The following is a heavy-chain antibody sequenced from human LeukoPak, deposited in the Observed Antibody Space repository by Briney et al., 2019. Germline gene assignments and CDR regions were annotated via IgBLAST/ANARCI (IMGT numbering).Heavy chain of an antibody. Sequence: SETLSLTCNVSHGSMVDHYWSWIRQSPGKGLEWLGYISCGCTKYNPSLKSGVTMSVDTSKNQFSLKLSSVTAADTAVYYCARDRGYSYGYNWFDPWGQGTLVAVSS. V-gene: IGHV4-59*11. CDR1: HGSMVDHY. CDR3: ARDRGYSYGYNWFDP. D-gene: IGHD5-18*01. CDR2: ISCGCT. J-gene: IGHJ5*02.